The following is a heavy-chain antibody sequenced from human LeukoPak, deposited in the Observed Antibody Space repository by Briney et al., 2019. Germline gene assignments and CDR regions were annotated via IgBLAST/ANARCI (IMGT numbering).Heavy chain of an antibody. J-gene: IGHJ4*02. CDR1: GYTFSSYS. D-gene: IGHD3-10*01. CDR2: IRYDGNNK. CDR3: AKSSDGSGSYYKGGDY. V-gene: IGHV3-30*02. Sequence: GGSLRLSCAASGYTFSSYSMNWVRQAPGKGLEWVAFIRYDGNNKYYADSVKGRFTISRDNSKNTLYLQMNSLRAEDTAVYYCAKSSDGSGSYYKGGDYWGQGTLVTVSS.